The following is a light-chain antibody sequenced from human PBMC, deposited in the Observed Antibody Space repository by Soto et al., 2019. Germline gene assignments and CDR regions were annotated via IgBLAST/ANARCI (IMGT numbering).Light chain of an antibody. J-gene: IGKJ4*01. Sequence: EIVMTQSPATLSVSPGERATLSCRASQSVGSSLAWYQQRPGQAPRLLIYGASNRATGIPDRFSGSGSGTDFTLTISSLQPEDFASYYCQQLNSYPLTFGGGTKVDIK. CDR3: QQLNSYPLT. CDR1: QSVGSS. CDR2: GAS. V-gene: IGKV3D-15*01.